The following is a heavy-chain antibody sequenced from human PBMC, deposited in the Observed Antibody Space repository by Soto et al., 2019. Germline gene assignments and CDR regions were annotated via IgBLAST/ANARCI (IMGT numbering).Heavy chain of an antibody. CDR1: GYSFANSW. CDR3: ARRVYQPLLSDYFDY. D-gene: IGHD2-2*01. Sequence: GESLKISCKGSGYSFANSWIGWVRQMPGKGLEWMGIVHAGESHTTYSPSFQGQVTISADKSIGTAYLQWRSLRASDTAIYYCARRVYQPLLSDYFDYWGQGTQVTVSS. J-gene: IGHJ4*02. V-gene: IGHV5-51*01. CDR2: VHAGESHT.